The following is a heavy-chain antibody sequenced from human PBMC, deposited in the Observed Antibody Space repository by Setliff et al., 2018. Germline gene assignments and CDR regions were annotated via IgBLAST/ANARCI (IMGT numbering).Heavy chain of an antibody. Sequence: AGGSLRLSCAASGFTFDVYDLNWVRQAPGKGLEWVSSINWNGDRTGYADSVKGRLTISRDNSKNTLYLQMNSLRAEDTAVYYCAKNHLAGTPHVYFDYWGQGTLVTVSS. CDR3: AKNHLAGTPHVYFDY. V-gene: IGHV3-20*04. CDR2: INWNGDRT. CDR1: GFTFDVYD. D-gene: IGHD6-19*01. J-gene: IGHJ4*02.